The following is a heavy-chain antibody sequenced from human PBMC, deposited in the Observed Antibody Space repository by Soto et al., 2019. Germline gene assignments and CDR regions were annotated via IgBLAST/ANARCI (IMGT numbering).Heavy chain of an antibody. J-gene: IGHJ6*02. CDR3: ARGKGIQLWTNYYYYGMDV. V-gene: IGHV4-34*01. Sequence: ETLSLTCAVYGGSFSGYYWSWIRQPPGKGLEWIGEINHSGSTNYNPSLKSRATISVDTSKNQFSLKLSSVTAADTAVYYCARGKGIQLWTNYYYYGMDVWGQGTTVTVS. D-gene: IGHD5-18*01. CDR1: GGSFSGYY. CDR2: INHSGST.